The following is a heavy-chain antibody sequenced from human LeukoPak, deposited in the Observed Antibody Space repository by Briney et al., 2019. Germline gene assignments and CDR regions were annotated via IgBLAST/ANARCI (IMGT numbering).Heavy chain of an antibody. CDR2: IKGDGSST. CDR3: VRDGVGAPPFDY. CDR1: GFTFSNNW. V-gene: IGHV3-74*01. D-gene: IGHD1-26*01. J-gene: IGHJ4*02. Sequence: GGSLRLSCATSGFTFSNNWMHWVRQAPGKGLVWVSRIKGDGSSTSYADSVKGRFTISRDNAKNTLFLQMNSLRAEDTAVYYCVRDGVGAPPFDYWGQGALVIASS.